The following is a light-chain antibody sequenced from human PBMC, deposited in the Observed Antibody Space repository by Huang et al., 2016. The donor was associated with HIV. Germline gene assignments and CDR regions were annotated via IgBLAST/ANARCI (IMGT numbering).Light chain of an antibody. CDR3: QESYSAFIS. J-gene: IGKJ5*01. CDR2: GAS. CDR1: QAIGTY. V-gene: IGKV1-39*01. Sequence: IQMTQSPVSLSASLGGRVAMTCRASQAIGTYLNWYHQKPGKAPKLLISGASTLYSGVPSMFRGSGSGTDFTLTINGLQFEDFGTYYCQESYSAFISFGQGTRLEI.